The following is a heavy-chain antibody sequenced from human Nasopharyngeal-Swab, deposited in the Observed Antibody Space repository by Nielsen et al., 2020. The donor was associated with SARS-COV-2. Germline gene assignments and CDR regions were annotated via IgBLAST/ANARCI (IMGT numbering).Heavy chain of an antibody. CDR2: INPNSGGA. Sequence: WVRQAPGQGLEWMGCINPNSGGATYAQKFEGRVTMTRATSRDTAYMELSVLRPDDTAVFYCAREMRDSSSGNDAFDVRGQGTRVTVSS. J-gene: IGHJ3*01. D-gene: IGHD3-10*01. V-gene: IGHV1-2*02. CDR3: AREMRDSSSGNDAFDV.